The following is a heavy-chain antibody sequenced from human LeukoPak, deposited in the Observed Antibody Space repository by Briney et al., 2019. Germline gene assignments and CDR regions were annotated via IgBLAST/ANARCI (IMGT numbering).Heavy chain of an antibody. D-gene: IGHD6-13*01. CDR2: IYYSGST. Sequence: SETLSLTCTISGGSISSSSYYWGWIRQPPGKGLEWIGSIYYSGSTYYNPSLKSRVTISVDTSKDQFSLKLSSVTAADTAVYYCARYIAAAGTYWFDPWGQGTLVTVSS. J-gene: IGHJ5*02. V-gene: IGHV4-39*01. CDR1: GGSISSSSYY. CDR3: ARYIAAAGTYWFDP.